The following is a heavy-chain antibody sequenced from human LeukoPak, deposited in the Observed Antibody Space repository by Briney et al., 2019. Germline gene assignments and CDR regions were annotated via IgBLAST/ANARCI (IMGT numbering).Heavy chain of an antibody. V-gene: IGHV3-33*01. D-gene: IGHD3-10*01. CDR2: IWYDGSNK. CDR1: GFTFSSYG. CDR3: ARVPPTIPYYYGMDV. J-gene: IGHJ6*02. Sequence: QAGGSLRLSCAASGFTFSSYGMHWVRQAPGKGLEWVAVIWYDGSNKYYADSVKGRFTISRDNSKNTLYLQMNSLRAEDTAVYYCARVPPTIPYYYGMDVWGQGTTVTVSS.